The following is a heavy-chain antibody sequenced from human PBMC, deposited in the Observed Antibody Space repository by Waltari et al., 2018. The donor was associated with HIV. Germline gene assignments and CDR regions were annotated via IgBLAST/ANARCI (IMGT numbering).Heavy chain of an antibody. CDR2: IYSNGVS. D-gene: IGHD6-19*01. Sequence: QLQLQESGPALVQPSETLSLTCTVSTGYLTQSYYWGWVRQFPGTGLEWIGSIYSNGVSHYAPSLKSRVALSVDMSKNQFSLTLTAVTAADTSRYFCVALRTVTGTIDKWGQGTLVTVS. J-gene: IGHJ4*02. V-gene: IGHV4-39*01. CDR1: TGYLTQSYY. CDR3: VALRTVTGTIDK.